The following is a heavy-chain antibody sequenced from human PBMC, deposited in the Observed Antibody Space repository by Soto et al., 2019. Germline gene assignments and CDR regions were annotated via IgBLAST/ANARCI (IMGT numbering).Heavy chain of an antibody. V-gene: IGHV4-59*01. D-gene: IGHD5-12*01. CDR2: IYYTGTT. J-gene: IGHJ4*02. CDR1: GVSIISSY. Sequence: SETLSLTCTFSGVSIISSYWSWIRQSPGTGLEWIGYIYYTGTTNYNPSLKRRVTISLDTAKNQFSLNVNSLTTADTAVYFCARGGNRYSNTASGVGGFDFWGQGTLVTVSS. CDR3: ARGGNRYSNTASGVGGFDF.